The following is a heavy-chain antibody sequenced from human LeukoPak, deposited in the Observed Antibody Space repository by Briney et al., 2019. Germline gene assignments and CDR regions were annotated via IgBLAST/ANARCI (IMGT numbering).Heavy chain of an antibody. CDR1: VYTFTGYH. CDR2: INPNSGGT. Sequence: ASVNVSFKASVYTFTGYHMHWVRQAPGQGLEWMGWINPNSGGTNYAQKLQGRVTMTRDTSLNTAYLELSRLRSDDTAVYYCARGKDPYYYGMDVWGQGTTVTVSS. V-gene: IGHV1-2*02. CDR3: ARGKDPYYYGMDV. J-gene: IGHJ6*02.